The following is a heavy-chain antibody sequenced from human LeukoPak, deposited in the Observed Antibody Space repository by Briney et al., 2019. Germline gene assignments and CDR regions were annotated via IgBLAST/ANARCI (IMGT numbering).Heavy chain of an antibody. Sequence: PGGSLRLSCAASGFTFSSYWMSWVRHAPGKGLEWVANIKQDGSEKYYVDSVKGRFTISRDNAKNSLYLQMNSLRAEDTAVYYCARDRDDYVWGIYPPHWFDPWGQGTLVTVSS. D-gene: IGHD3-16*01. CDR1: GFTFSSYW. CDR3: ARDRDDYVWGIYPPHWFDP. CDR2: IKQDGSEK. V-gene: IGHV3-7*01. J-gene: IGHJ5*02.